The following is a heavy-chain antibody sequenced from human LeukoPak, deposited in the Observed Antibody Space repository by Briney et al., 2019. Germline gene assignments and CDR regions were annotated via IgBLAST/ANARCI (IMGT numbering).Heavy chain of an antibody. Sequence: GGSLRHSRVASRFAPSFYLISWLRPPPARGLEWVSTINANNGTTSYAASLSGRLTLSTDTSKNKLYLRVNNLTADNTTTYYCSKPISGGLAVTVDWFHPWGEGTLLVVPS. V-gene: IGHV3-23*01. CDR1: RFAPSFYL. CDR2: INANNGTT. J-gene: IGHJ5*01. CDR3: SKPISGGLAVTVDWFHP. D-gene: IGHD6-19*01.